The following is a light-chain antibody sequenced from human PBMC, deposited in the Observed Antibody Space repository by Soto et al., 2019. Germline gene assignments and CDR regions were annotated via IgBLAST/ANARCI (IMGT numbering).Light chain of an antibody. CDR3: CSYTTTRTFV. V-gene: IGLV2-14*03. J-gene: IGLJ2*01. CDR2: EVF. CDR1: SSDVGGYNY. Sequence: QSALTHPASVSGSPGQSITLSCTGTSSDVGGYNYVSWYQQHPGKVPKLMIYEVFRRPSGISDRFSGSKSGNTASLTISGLQAEDEADYYCCSYTTTRTFVFGGGTKLTVL.